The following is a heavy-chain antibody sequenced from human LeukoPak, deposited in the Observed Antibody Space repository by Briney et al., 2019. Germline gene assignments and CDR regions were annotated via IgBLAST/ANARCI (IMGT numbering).Heavy chain of an antibody. D-gene: IGHD5-24*01. J-gene: IGHJ4*02. Sequence: GGSLRLSCAASGFTFSRYSMNWVRQAPGKGLEWVSYISDGGNTIHYADSVKGRFTISRDNAKNSLFLQMNSLRVEDTSVFYCARDQGGYNYGRGYFDYWGRGTLVTVSS. CDR2: ISDGGNTI. V-gene: IGHV3-48*01. CDR1: GFTFSRYS. CDR3: ARDQGGYNYGRGYFDY.